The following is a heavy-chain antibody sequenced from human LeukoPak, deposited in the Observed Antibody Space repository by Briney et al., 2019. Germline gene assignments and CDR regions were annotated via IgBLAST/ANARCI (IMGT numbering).Heavy chain of an antibody. D-gene: IGHD3-9*01. CDR2: IYYTGST. CDR1: GGSISSSSYY. Sequence: PSDTLSLTCTVSGGSISSSSYYWGWLRQPPGKGLEWIGGIYYTGSTYYNPSLKSRVTISIDTSKNQCSLRLSSVTAADTAVYYCARGLYFKWFVDDWGQGTLVTVSS. V-gene: IGHV4-39*07. J-gene: IGHJ4*02. CDR3: ARGLYFKWFVDD.